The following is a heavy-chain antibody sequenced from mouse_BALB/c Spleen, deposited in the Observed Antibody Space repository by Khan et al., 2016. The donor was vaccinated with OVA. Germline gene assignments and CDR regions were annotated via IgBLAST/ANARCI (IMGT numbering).Heavy chain of an antibody. D-gene: IGHD1-1*01. Sequence: EVQLQESGPGLVKPSQSLSLTCTVTGYSITSDYAWNWIRQFPGNKLEWMGYISYSGRTSYNPSLQSRITITRDTSKNQFYLQLNYVTTEDTATYNWARSVTITTVVATDFDYWGHGTTLTVSS. J-gene: IGHJ2*01. CDR2: ISYSGRT. CDR3: ARSVTITTVVATDFDY. V-gene: IGHV3-2*02. CDR1: GYSITSDYA.